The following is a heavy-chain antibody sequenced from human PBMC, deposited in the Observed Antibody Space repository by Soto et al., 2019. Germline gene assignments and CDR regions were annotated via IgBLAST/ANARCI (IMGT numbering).Heavy chain of an antibody. CDR2: IYSGGST. CDR1: GFTVSSNY. D-gene: IGHD3-22*01. CDR3: ASPYYYDSSGYPNYYYGMDV. J-gene: IGHJ6*02. V-gene: IGHV3-53*01. Sequence: GGSLRLSCSASGFTVSSNYMSWVRQAPGKGLEWVSVIYSGGSTYYADSVKGRFTISRDNSKNTLYLQMNSLRAEDTAVYYCASPYYYDSSGYPNYYYGMDVWGQGTTVTVSS.